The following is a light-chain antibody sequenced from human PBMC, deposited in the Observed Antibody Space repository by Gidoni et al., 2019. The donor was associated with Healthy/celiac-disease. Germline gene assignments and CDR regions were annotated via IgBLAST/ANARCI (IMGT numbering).Light chain of an antibody. CDR1: QSVSSSY. J-gene: IGKJ2*01. Sequence: SQSVSSSYLAWYQQKPGQAPRLLIYGASSRATGIPDRFSGSGSGTDFTLTISRLEPEDFAVYYCQQYGSSPQVYXVXQGTXLEIK. CDR3: QQYGSSPQVYX. V-gene: IGKV3-20*01. CDR2: GAS.